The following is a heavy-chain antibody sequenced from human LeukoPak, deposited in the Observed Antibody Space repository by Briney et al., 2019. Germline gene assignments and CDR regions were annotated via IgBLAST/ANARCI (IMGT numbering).Heavy chain of an antibody. CDR2: IKQDGSEK. J-gene: IGHJ6*02. D-gene: IGHD3-3*01. Sequence: GGSLRLSCAASGCTFSSYWMSWVRQAPGKGLEWVANIKQDGSEKYNVDSVKGRFTISRDNAKNSLYLQMNSLRAEDTAVYYCARVNPPVFYDFWSGYPNYYYYGMDVWGQGTTVTVS. V-gene: IGHV3-7*01. CDR3: ARVNPPVFYDFWSGYPNYYYYGMDV. CDR1: GCTFSSYW.